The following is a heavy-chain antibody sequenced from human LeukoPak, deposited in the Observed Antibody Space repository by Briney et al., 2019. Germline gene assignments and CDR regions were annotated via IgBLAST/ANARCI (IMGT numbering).Heavy chain of an antibody. D-gene: IGHD4-11*01. CDR2: IDAAGDNT. CDR3: AKEKGPRLPYDF. V-gene: IGHV3-23*01. CDR1: GFAFSSYA. J-gene: IGHJ4*02. Sequence: PGGSLRLSCAASGFAFSSYAMSWVRQAPGKGPEWVSAIDAAGDNTWYADSVKGRFTVSRDNSKNTLFVQMNSLRAEDTAIYYCAKEKGPRLPYDFWGQGTLVTVSS.